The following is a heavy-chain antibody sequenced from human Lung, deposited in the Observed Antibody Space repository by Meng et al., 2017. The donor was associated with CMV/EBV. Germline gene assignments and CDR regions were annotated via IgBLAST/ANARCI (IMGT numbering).Heavy chain of an antibody. CDR2: INPNSGGT. CDR3: ARDGCSSTSCRRGDNWFDP. V-gene: IGHV1-2*02. J-gene: IGHJ5*02. CDR1: GYTFTGYY. Sequence: ASXXVSXKASGYTFTGYYMHWVRQAPGQGLEWMGWINPNSGGTNYAQKFQGRVTMTRDTSISTAYMELSRLRSDDTAVYYSARDGCSSTSCRRGDNWFDPWXQGTLVTVSS. D-gene: IGHD2-2*01.